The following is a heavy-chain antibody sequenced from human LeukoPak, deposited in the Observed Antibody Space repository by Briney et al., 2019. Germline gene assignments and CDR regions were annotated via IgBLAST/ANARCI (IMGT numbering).Heavy chain of an antibody. J-gene: IGHJ4*02. CDR2: ISAGNGYT. Sequence: ASVKVSCKASGYTFSTYAMHWVRQAPGQRLEWMGWISAGNGYTEYSQRFQGRVTITRDTSANTAYMELSSLRSEDTAVYYCARDFRDLLIAVAGAGFPDYWGQGTLVTVSS. D-gene: IGHD6-19*01. CDR3: ARDFRDLLIAVAGAGFPDY. CDR1: GYTFSTYA. V-gene: IGHV1-3*01.